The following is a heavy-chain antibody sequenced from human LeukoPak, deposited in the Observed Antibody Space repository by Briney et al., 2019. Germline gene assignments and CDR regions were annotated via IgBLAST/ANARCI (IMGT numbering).Heavy chain of an antibody. J-gene: IGHJ6*02. D-gene: IGHD3-3*01. V-gene: IGHV1-2*02. Sequence: ASVKVSCKASGYTFTGYYMHWVRQAPGQGLEWMGWINPNSGGTNYAQKFQGRVTMTRDTSISTAYMELSRLRSDDTAVYYCARTTETLTIFGVAALVGMDVWGQGTTVTVSS. CDR2: INPNSGGT. CDR3: ARTTETLTIFGVAALVGMDV. CDR1: GYTFTGYY.